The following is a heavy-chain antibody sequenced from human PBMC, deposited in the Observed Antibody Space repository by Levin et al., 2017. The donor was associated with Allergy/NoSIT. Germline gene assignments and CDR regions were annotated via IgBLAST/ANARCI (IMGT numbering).Heavy chain of an antibody. CDR1: GFTFRNHA. D-gene: IGHD2/OR15-2a*01. V-gene: IGHV3-30*04. CDR3: VREEYGRWHFDY. J-gene: IGHJ4*02. CDR2: ISYDGRNK. Sequence: PTGGSLRLSCVASGFTFRNHAMHWVRQVPGKGLEWVAIISYDGRNKYYADSVKGRFTISRDNSKNTLCLEMNSLRADDTAVYYCVREEYGRWHFDYWGQGILVTVSS.